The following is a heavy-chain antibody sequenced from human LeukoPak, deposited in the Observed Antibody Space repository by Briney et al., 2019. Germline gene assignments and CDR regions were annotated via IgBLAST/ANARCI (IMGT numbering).Heavy chain of an antibody. Sequence: SETLSLTCAVFGVSFSGFYWTWLRQPPGKGLEWLGEINHGGSTKYNPSLKSRVTISEDTSKNQFSLNLSSVTAAATAVYYGAAIEEGGGDTFDIWGQGTMVTVSS. CDR1: GVSFSGFY. CDR3: AAIEEGGGDTFDI. CDR2: INHGGST. J-gene: IGHJ3*02. V-gene: IGHV4-34*01.